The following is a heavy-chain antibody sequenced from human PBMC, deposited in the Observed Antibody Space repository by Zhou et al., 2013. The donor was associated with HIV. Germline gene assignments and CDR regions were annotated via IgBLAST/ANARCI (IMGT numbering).Heavy chain of an antibody. V-gene: IGHV1-2*02. Sequence: QVQLVQSGSEVKKSGASVNVSCKASGYTITDYYLHWVRQAPGQGLQWMGWINPKNGDTNYALTFKGRITMTRDTSINTAYMVLTSLKSNDTALYFCARDWQFHVIFDDYYIDVWGEGTTVIVSS. D-gene: IGHD3-3*02. J-gene: IGHJ6*03. CDR2: INPKNGDT. CDR3: ARDWQFHVIFDDYYIDV. CDR1: GYTITDYY.